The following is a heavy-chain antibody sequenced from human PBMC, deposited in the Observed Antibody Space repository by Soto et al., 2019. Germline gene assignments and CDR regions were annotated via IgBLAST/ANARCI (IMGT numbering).Heavy chain of an antibody. J-gene: IGHJ5*02. Sequence: GGSLRLSCAASGFTFRGKTMDWVRQAPGKGLEWVALIAPDGSKKYYADSVKGRFTISRDNAKNTVYLQMDSLRAEDTAVYYCATVATNSYNWLDPWGQGTLVTVSS. CDR3: ATVATNSYNWLDP. D-gene: IGHD5-12*01. CDR1: GFTFRGKT. V-gene: IGHV3-30*04. CDR2: IAPDGSKK.